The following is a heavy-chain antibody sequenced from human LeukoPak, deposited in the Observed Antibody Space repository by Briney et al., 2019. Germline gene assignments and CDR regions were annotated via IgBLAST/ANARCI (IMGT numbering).Heavy chain of an antibody. CDR2: SNYGGST. CDR1: GGFISIYF. J-gene: IGHJ5*02. Sequence: SETLSLTCTVSGGFISIYFYSWIRQSPGKGLEWIGYSNYGGSTNYNPSLKSRVTISVDRSKNQFSLKVKSVTAADTAVYYCARDKGDYGVGHWFDPWGQGTLVTVSS. CDR3: ARDKGDYGVGHWFDP. V-gene: IGHV4-59*01. D-gene: IGHD4-17*01.